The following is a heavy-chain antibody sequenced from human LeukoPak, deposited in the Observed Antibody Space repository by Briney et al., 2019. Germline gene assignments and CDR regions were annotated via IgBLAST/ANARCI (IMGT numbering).Heavy chain of an antibody. CDR1: GFTFRSYA. CDR2: ISGSGGTT. Sequence: GGSLRLSCAASGFTFRSYAMSWVRQAPGKGLEWVSGISGSGGTTYDADSVKGRFAISRDNSKNTLYLQTNSLRAEDTAVYYCATFQGYFDYWGQGTLVTVSS. J-gene: IGHJ4*02. V-gene: IGHV3-23*01. CDR3: ATFQGYFDY.